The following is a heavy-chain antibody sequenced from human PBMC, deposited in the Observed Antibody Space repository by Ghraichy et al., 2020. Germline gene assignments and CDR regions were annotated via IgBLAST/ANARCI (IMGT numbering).Heavy chain of an antibody. Sequence: GESLNISCAASGFTFSSYGMHWVRQAPGKGLEWVAVIWYDGSNKYYADSVKGRFTISRDNSKNTLYLQMNSLRAEDTAVYYCARAIPYSSRIDYWGQGTLVTVSS. CDR2: IWYDGSNK. CDR1: GFTFSSYG. V-gene: IGHV3-33*01. J-gene: IGHJ4*02. D-gene: IGHD6-13*01. CDR3: ARAIPYSSRIDY.